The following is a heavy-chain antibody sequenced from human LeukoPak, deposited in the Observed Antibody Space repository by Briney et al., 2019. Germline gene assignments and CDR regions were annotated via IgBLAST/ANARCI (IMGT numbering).Heavy chain of an antibody. D-gene: IGHD2-2*01. CDR2: INPNSGGT. Sequence: ASVKVSCKASGYTFTGYYMHWVRQAPGQGLEWMGWINPNSGGTNYAQKFQGRGTMTRDTSISTAYMELSRLRSDHTAVYYCAREYCSSTSCYLHYYYGMDVWGQGTTVTVSS. CDR3: AREYCSSTSCYLHYYYGMDV. V-gene: IGHV1-2*02. J-gene: IGHJ6*02. CDR1: GYTFTGYY.